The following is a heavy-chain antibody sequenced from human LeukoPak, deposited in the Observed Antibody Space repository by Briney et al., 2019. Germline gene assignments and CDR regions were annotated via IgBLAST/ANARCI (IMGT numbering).Heavy chain of an antibody. CDR3: ARPYSSGPIDY. V-gene: IGHV3-48*04. D-gene: IGHD6-19*01. CDR2: ISSSSSTI. Sequence: GGSLRLSCAASGFTFSSYSMNWVRQAPGKGLEWVSYISSSSSTIYYADSVKGRFTISRDNAKNSLYLQMNSLRAEDTAVYYCARPYSSGPIDYWGQGTLVTVSS. J-gene: IGHJ4*02. CDR1: GFTFSSYS.